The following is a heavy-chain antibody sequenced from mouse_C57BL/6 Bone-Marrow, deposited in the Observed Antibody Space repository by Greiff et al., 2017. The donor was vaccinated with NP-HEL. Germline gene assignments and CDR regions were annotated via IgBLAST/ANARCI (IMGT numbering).Heavy chain of an antibody. J-gene: IGHJ3*01. CDR2: FYPGSGSI. CDR3: ARHEDGGYDCDDGPWFAY. CDR1: GYTFTEYT. Sequence: VQLQQSGAELVKPGASVKLSCKASGYTFTEYTIHWVKQRSGQGLEWIGWFYPGSGSIKYNEKFKDKATLTADKSSSTVYMELSRLTSEDSAVYFCARHEDGGYDCDDGPWFAYWGQGTLVTVSA. D-gene: IGHD2-4*01. V-gene: IGHV1-62-2*01.